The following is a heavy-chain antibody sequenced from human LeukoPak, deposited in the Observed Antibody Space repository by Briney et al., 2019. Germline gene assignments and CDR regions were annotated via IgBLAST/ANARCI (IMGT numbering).Heavy chain of an antibody. CDR2: INHSGST. Sequence: SETLSLTCAVYGGSFSGYYWSWIRQPPGKGLEWIGEINHSGSTNYNPSLKSRVTISVDTSKNQFSLKLSSVTAADTAVYYCARDLSPDTAAGRYYFDFRGQGALVTVSS. D-gene: IGHD6-13*01. V-gene: IGHV4-34*01. J-gene: IGHJ4*02. CDR3: ARDLSPDTAAGRYYFDF. CDR1: GGSFSGYY.